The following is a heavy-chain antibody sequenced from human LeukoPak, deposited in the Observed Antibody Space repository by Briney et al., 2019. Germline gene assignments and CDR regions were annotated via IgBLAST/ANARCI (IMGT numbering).Heavy chain of an antibody. Sequence: GGSLRLSCAASGFTFSMYAMSWVRRAPGKGLEWVSGMSGSSGGTYYADSVRGRFTISRDNSKNTLYLQINSLRTEDTAVYYCAKRSEHEYGDLGPYDSRGQGTLVTVSS. CDR2: MSGSSGGT. CDR1: GFTFSMYA. CDR3: AKRSEHEYGDLGPYDS. J-gene: IGHJ4*02. V-gene: IGHV3-23*01. D-gene: IGHD4-17*01.